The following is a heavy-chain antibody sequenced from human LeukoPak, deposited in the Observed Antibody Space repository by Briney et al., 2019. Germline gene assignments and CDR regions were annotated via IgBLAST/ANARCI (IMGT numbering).Heavy chain of an antibody. V-gene: IGHV1-18*01. CDR3: ARVHIRAPPDDFWSGARYGLDV. Sequence: ASGKVTCTGSGYTFTSYGISWVRQAPGQGLGWMGCISAGNGNTNYSYKLQGRVTLTTSTSRSTAYMELRSRSSDDTAVYYCARVHIRAPPDDFWSGARYGLDVWGQGTTVTVSS. CDR1: GYTFTSYG. D-gene: IGHD3-3*01. J-gene: IGHJ6*02. CDR2: ISAGNGNT.